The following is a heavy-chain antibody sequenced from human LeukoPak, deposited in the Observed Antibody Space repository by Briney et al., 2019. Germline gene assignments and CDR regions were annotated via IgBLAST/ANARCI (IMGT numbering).Heavy chain of an antibody. CDR2: INHSGST. Sequence: SETLSLTCAVYGGSFSGYYWSWIRQPPGKGLEWIGEINHSGSTNYNPSLKSRVTISVDTSKNQFSLKLSSVTAADTAVYYCARGKVVPAANGYDYMDVWGKGTTVTVSS. CDR1: GGSFSGYY. J-gene: IGHJ6*03. D-gene: IGHD2-2*01. V-gene: IGHV4-34*01. CDR3: ARGKVVPAANGYDYMDV.